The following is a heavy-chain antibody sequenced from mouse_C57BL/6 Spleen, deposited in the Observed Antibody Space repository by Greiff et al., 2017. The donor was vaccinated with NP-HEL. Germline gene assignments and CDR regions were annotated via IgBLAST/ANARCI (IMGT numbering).Heavy chain of an antibody. CDR3: TRQSRYAMDY. CDR2: IDPETGGT. J-gene: IGHJ4*01. V-gene: IGHV1-15*01. CDR1: GYTFTDYE. Sequence: QVQLQQSGAELVRPGASVTLSCKASGYTFTDYEMHWVKQTPVHGLEWIGAIDPETGGTAYNQKFKGKAILTADKSSSTAYMELRSLTSEDSAVYYCTRQSRYAMDYWGQGTSVTVSS. D-gene: IGHD1-1*01.